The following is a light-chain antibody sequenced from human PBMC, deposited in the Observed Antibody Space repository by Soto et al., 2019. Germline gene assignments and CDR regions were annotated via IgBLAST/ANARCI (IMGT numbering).Light chain of an antibody. Sequence: QSVLTQPASVSGSPGQSITISCTGTSSDVGGYNYVSWYQQHPGKAPKVMIYEVSNRPSGVSNRFSGSKSDNTASLTISGLQAEDEADYYCISFTRSRTLVFGTGTKVTVL. V-gene: IGLV2-14*01. CDR2: EVS. CDR1: SSDVGGYNY. CDR3: ISFTRSRTLV. J-gene: IGLJ1*01.